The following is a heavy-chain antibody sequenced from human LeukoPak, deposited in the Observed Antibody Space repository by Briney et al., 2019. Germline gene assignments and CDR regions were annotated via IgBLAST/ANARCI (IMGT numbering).Heavy chain of an antibody. J-gene: IGHJ4*02. CDR3: ARDPGYEGY. D-gene: IGHD3-9*01. Sequence: SETLSLTCTVSGGSITHYYWSWIRQPPGKGLEWIGEINHSGSTNYNPSLKSRVTISVDTSKNQFSLKLSSVTAADTAVYYCARDPGYEGYWGQGTLVTVSS. CDR2: INHSGST. CDR1: GGSITHYY. V-gene: IGHV4-34*01.